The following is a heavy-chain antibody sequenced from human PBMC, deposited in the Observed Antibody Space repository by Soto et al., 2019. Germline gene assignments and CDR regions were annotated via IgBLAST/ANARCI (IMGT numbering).Heavy chain of an antibody. D-gene: IGHD5-12*01. CDR1: GYSFTSYW. Sequence: GESLKISCKGSGYSFTSYWIGWVRQMPGKGLEWMGIIYPGDSDTRYSPSFQGQVTISADKSISTAYLQLSSLKASDTAMYYCARLKVAATITSLFDYWGQGTLVTVSS. CDR3: ARLKVAATITSLFDY. J-gene: IGHJ4*02. V-gene: IGHV5-51*01. CDR2: IYPGDSDT.